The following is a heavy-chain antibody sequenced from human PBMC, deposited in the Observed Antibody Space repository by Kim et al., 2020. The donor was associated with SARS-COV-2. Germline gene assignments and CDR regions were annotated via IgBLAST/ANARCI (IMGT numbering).Heavy chain of an antibody. CDR3: ASNYGDYVNYYYYGMDV. Sequence: GKGRLTISRDDSENTLYLQMNSLRAEDTAVYYCASNYGDYVNYYYYGMDVWGKGTTVTVSS. D-gene: IGHD4-17*01. J-gene: IGHJ6*04. V-gene: IGHV3-30*01.